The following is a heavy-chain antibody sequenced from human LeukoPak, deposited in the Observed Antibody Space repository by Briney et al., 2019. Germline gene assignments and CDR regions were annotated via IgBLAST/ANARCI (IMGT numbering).Heavy chain of an antibody. CDR3: ARDKPDYSSSWLIDY. CDR1: GFTFSSYS. J-gene: IGHJ4*02. Sequence: GGSLRLSCAASGFTFSSYSMNWVRQAPGKGLEWVSSISSGSSYIYYADSVKGRFTISRDNAKNSLYLQMNSLRAEDTAVYYCARDKPDYSSSWLIDYWGQGTLVTVSS. D-gene: IGHD6-13*01. CDR2: ISSGSSYI. V-gene: IGHV3-21*01.